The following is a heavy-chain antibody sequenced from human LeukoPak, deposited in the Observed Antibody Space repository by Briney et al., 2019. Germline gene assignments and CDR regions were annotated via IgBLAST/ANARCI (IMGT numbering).Heavy chain of an antibody. CDR1: GFTFSSYA. Sequence: GGSLRLSCAASGFTFSSYAMSWVRQAPGKGLEWVSAISGSGGSTYYADSVKGRFTFSRDNSKNTLYLQMNSLRAEDTAVYYCAKGPREYYYYGMDVWGQGTTVTVSS. CDR2: ISGSGGST. V-gene: IGHV3-23*01. CDR3: AKGPREYYYYGMDV. D-gene: IGHD6-6*01. J-gene: IGHJ6*02.